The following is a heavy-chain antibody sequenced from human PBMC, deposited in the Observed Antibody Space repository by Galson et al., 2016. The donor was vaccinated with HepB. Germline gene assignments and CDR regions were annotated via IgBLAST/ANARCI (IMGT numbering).Heavy chain of an antibody. D-gene: IGHD3-22*01. CDR2: INPSGGST. CDR1: GYTFTRYY. Sequence: SVKVSCKASGYTFTRYYIHWVRQAPGQGLEWMGVINPSGGSTKDAQKFQGRVTMTRDTSTSTVYMELSSLRSDDTAVYFCARGGYYDSSGSLRYWGQGTLVTVSS. V-gene: IGHV1-46*01. CDR3: ARGGYYDSSGSLRY. J-gene: IGHJ4*02.